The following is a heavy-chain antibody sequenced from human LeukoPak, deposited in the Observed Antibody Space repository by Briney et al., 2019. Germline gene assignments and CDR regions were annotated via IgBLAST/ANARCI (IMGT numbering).Heavy chain of an antibody. J-gene: IGHJ4*02. Sequence: GGSLRLSCAASGFTFSSYSMNWVRQAPGKGLEWVSYISSSSSTIYYADSVKGRFTISRDNAKNSLYLQMNSLRAEDTAVYYCARAARSMIVSENYFDYWGQGTLVTVSS. CDR1: GFTFSSYS. CDR2: ISSSSSTI. V-gene: IGHV3-48*01. CDR3: ARAARSMIVSENYFDY. D-gene: IGHD3-22*01.